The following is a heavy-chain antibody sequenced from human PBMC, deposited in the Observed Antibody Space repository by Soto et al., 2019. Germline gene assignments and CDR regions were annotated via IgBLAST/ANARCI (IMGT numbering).Heavy chain of an antibody. J-gene: IGHJ4*02. D-gene: IGHD2-15*01. CDR3: AKSNPTPPLG. CDR2: ISGSGGST. V-gene: IGHV3-23*01. Sequence: GGSLRLSCAASGFTFSSYAMRWVRQAPGKGLEWVSAISGSGGSTYYADSVKGRFTISRDNSQDTLYLQMNSLRAEDTAIYYCAKSNPTPPLGWGQGTLVTVSS. CDR1: GFTFSSYA.